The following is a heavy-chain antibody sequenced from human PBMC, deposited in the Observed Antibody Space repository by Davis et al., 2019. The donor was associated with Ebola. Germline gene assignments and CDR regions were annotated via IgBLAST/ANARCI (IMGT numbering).Heavy chain of an antibody. CDR1: GFTFSSYD. V-gene: IGHV3-13*01. J-gene: IGHJ2*01. CDR3: ARDLSHWYFDL. Sequence: GESLKISCAASGFTFSSYDMHWVRQATGKGLEWVSAIGTAGDTYYPGSVKGRFTISRENAKNSLYLQMNSLRAGDTAVYYCARDLSHWYFDLWGRGTLVTVSS. CDR2: IGTAGDT.